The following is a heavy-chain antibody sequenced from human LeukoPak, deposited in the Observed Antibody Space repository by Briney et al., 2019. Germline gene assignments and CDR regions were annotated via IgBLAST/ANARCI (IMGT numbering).Heavy chain of an antibody. V-gene: IGHV4-39*01. Sequence: SETLSLTCTVSGGSISSSSYYWGWIRQPPGKGLEWIGSIYYSGSTYYNPSLKSRVTISVDTSKNQFSLKLSSVTAADTAAYYCARRRSGSQGIRYYFDYWGQGTLVTVSS. CDR2: IYYSGST. J-gene: IGHJ4*02. CDR1: GGSISSSSYY. CDR3: ARRRSGSQGIRYYFDY. D-gene: IGHD1-26*01.